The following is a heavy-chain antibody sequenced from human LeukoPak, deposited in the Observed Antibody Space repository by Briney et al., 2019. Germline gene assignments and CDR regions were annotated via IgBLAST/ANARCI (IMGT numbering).Heavy chain of an antibody. CDR2: ISYDGSNK. CDR1: GFTFSSYA. V-gene: IGHV3-30*04. Sequence: GGSLRLSCAASGFTFSSYAMHWVRQAPGKGLEWVAVISYDGSNKYYADSVKGRFTISRDNSKNTLYLQMNSLRAEDTAVYYCARFRDLAVAGLDYWGQGTLVTVSS. J-gene: IGHJ4*02. D-gene: IGHD6-19*01. CDR3: ARFRDLAVAGLDY.